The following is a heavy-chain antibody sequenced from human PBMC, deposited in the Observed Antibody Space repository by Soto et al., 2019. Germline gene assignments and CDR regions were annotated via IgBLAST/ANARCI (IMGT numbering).Heavy chain of an antibody. V-gene: IGHV5-51*01. D-gene: IGHD4-4*01. CDR3: ARRVTVTTNPYYYYYGMDV. J-gene: IGHJ6*02. CDR2: IYPGDSDT. CDR1: GYSFTSYW. Sequence: GESLKISCKGSGYSFTSYWIGWVRQMPGKGLEWMGIIYPGDSDTRYSPSFQGQVTISADKSISTAYLQWSSLKASDTAMYYCARRVTVTTNPYYYYYGMDVWVQGTTVTVSS.